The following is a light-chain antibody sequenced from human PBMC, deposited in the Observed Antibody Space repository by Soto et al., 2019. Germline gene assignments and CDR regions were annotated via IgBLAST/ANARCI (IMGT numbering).Light chain of an antibody. J-gene: IGLJ3*02. CDR2: TNS. CDR1: SSNIGAGYD. Sequence: QSVLTQPPSVSGAPGQGVTISCAGTSSNIGAGYDVHWYQQVPGTAPKLLIYTNSNRPSAVPDRFSGSKSGTSASLAITGLQAADEADYYCQSYDSSLSALVFGGGTKVTVL. CDR3: QSYDSSLSALV. V-gene: IGLV1-40*01.